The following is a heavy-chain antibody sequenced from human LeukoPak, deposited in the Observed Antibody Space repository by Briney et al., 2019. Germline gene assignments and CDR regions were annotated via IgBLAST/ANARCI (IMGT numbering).Heavy chain of an antibody. V-gene: IGHV4-59*01. CDR2: IYYSGST. CDR1: GGSISSFY. J-gene: IGHJ5*02. D-gene: IGHD4-11*01. CDR3: ATMTTVIGWFDP. Sequence: SETLSLTCTVSGGSISSFYWSWIQQPPGKGLEWIGYIYYSGSTNYNPSLKSRVTISVDTSKNQFSLKLSSVTAADTAVYYCATMTTVIGWFDPWGQGTLVTVSS.